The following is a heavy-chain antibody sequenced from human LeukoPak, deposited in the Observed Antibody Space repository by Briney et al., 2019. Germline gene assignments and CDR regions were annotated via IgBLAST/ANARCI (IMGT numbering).Heavy chain of an antibody. D-gene: IGHD3-10*01. CDR3: AKDQSYYNWFDP. CDR2: ISDSGGST. CDR1: GITLSNYG. Sequence: PGRSLRLSCAVSGITLSNYGMSWVRQAPGKGLEWVAGISDSGGSTNYADSVKGRFSISRDNAKNTVGLQMHSLTAEDTAVYYCAKDQSYYNWFDPWGQGTLVTVSS. V-gene: IGHV3-23*01. J-gene: IGHJ5*02.